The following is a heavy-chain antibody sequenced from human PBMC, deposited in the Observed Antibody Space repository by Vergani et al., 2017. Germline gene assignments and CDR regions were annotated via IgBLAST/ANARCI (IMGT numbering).Heavy chain of an antibody. CDR3: ARRRRDGYTRWDWFDP. CDR2: IKQDGSEK. Sequence: EVQLVESGGGLVQPGGSLRLSCAASGFTFSSYWMSWVRQAPGKGLEWVANIKQDGSEKYYVDSVKGRFTISRDNAKNSLYLQMNSLRAEDTAVYYCARRRRDGYTRWDWFDPWGQGTLVTVSS. V-gene: IGHV3-7*03. D-gene: IGHD5-24*01. CDR1: GFTFSSYW. J-gene: IGHJ5*02.